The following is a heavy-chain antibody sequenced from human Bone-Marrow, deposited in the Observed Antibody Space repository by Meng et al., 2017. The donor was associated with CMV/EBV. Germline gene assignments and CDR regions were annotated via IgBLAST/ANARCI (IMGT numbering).Heavy chain of an antibody. CDR1: GYTFTSYY. V-gene: IGHV1-46*01. CDR2: INPSGGST. CDR3: ARNSIVLRYFDWLLGY. J-gene: IGHJ4*02. D-gene: IGHD3-9*01. Sequence: ASVKVSCKASGYTFTSYYMHWVRQAPGQGLEWMGIINPSGGSTSYAQKFQGRVTMTRDTSTSTVYMELSRLRSDDTAVYYCARNSIVLRYFDWLLGYWGQGTLVTVSS.